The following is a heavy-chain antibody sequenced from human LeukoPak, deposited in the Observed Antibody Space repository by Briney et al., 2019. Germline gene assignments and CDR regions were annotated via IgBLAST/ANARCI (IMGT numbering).Heavy chain of an antibody. Sequence: PSETLSLTCTVSGGSISSGDYYWSWIRQPPGKGLEWIGYIYYSGSTYYNPSLKSRVTISVDTSKNQFSLKLSSVTAADTAVYYCARVIAVDYDYVWGSYRPDAFDIWGQGTMVTVSS. V-gene: IGHV4-30-4*01. D-gene: IGHD3-16*02. J-gene: IGHJ3*02. CDR2: IYYSGST. CDR1: GGSISSGDYY. CDR3: ARVIAVDYDYVWGSYRPDAFDI.